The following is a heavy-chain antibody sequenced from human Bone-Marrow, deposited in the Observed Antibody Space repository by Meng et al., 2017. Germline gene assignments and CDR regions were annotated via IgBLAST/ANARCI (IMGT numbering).Heavy chain of an antibody. D-gene: IGHD5-24*01. CDR1: GGSFSDYY. Sequence: QVQLQQWGAGLLKPSETPSLTCVVPGGSFSDYYWSWIRQPPGKGLEWIGEINHSGSTNYNPSLESRATISVDTSQNNLSLKLSSVTAADSAVYYCARGPTTMAHDFDYWGQGTLVTVSS. CDR3: ARGPTTMAHDFDY. V-gene: IGHV4-34*01. CDR2: INHSGST. J-gene: IGHJ4*02.